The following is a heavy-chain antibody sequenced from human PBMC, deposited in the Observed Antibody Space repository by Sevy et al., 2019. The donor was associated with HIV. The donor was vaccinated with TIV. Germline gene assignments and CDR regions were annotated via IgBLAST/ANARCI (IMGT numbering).Heavy chain of an antibody. V-gene: IGHV3-33*01. D-gene: IGHD5-12*01. CDR3: ARGVATTYYYHYGMDV. Sequence: GGSLRLSCTASGFTFSSNAMYWVRQAPGKGLEWVAVIWYDESNKYHADSVKGRFTISRDNSKNTLYLQMNSLRAEDTAVYYCARGVATTYYYHYGMDVLGQGTTVTVSS. J-gene: IGHJ6*02. CDR1: GFTFSSNA. CDR2: IWYDESNK.